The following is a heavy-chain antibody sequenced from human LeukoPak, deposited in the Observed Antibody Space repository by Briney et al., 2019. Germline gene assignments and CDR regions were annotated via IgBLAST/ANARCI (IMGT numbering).Heavy chain of an antibody. CDR1: GGSISSSNW. CDR3: ARDLGPEYGGNSVYAFDI. D-gene: IGHD4-23*01. CDR2: IYHSGST. V-gene: IGHV4-4*02. J-gene: IGHJ3*02. Sequence: SETLSLTCAVSGGSISSSNWWSWVRQPPGKGLEWIGEIYHSGSTNYNPSLKSRVTISVDKSKNQFSLKLSSVTAADTAVYYCARDLGPEYGGNSVYAFDIWGQGTMVTVSS.